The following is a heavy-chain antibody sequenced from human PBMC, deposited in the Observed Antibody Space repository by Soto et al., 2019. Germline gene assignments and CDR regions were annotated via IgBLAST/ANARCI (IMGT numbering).Heavy chain of an antibody. J-gene: IGHJ6*02. V-gene: IGHV1-69*06. CDR3: ARGLLRFLGWSNSYGMDV. CDR2: IIPIFGTA. Sequence: GASVKVSCKASGGTFSSYAISWVRQAPGQGLEWMGGIIPIFGTANYAQKFQGRVTITADKSTSTAYMELSSLRSEDTAVYYCARGLLRFLGWSNSYGMDVWGQGTTVTVSS. D-gene: IGHD3-3*01. CDR1: GGTFSSYA.